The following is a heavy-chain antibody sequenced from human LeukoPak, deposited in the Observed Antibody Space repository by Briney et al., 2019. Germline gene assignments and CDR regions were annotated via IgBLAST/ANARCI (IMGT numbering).Heavy chain of an antibody. J-gene: IGHJ6*03. CDR3: ARDNPSGYTYDYEFYFSYIDV. Sequence: SETLSLTCTVSGGSMNNDYFTWIRQPAGKGLEWIGRIHSGGTTNYNPSLMSRVTLSVDTSKNQISLRLTSVTAADTALYYCARDNPSGYTYDYEFYFSYIDVWGKGTTVTVSS. CDR1: GGSMNNDY. V-gene: IGHV4-4*07. CDR2: IHSGGTT. D-gene: IGHD3-22*01.